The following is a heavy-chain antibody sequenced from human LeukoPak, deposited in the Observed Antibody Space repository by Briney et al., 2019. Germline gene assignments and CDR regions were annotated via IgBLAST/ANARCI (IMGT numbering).Heavy chain of an antibody. J-gene: IGHJ6*02. CDR2: INHNGNVN. Sequence: QAPGXXLECVASINHNGNVNCYVDSVKGRFTISRDNAKNSLYLQMSNLRAEDTAVYFCARGGGLDVWGQGATVTVSS. D-gene: IGHD3-16*01. V-gene: IGHV3-7*03. CDR3: ARGGGLDV.